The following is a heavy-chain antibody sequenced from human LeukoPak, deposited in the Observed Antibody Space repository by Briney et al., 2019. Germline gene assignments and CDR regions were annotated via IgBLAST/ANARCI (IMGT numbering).Heavy chain of an antibody. CDR3: ARGNMWDYRRYYYYMDV. CDR2: INHSGST. J-gene: IGHJ6*03. CDR1: GGSFSGYY. D-gene: IGHD4-11*01. Sequence: SETLSLTCAVYGGSFSGYYWSWIRQPPGKGVEWIGEINHSGSTNYNPSLKSRVTISVDTSKNQFSLKLNSVTAADTAIYYCARGNMWDYRRYYYYMDVWGKGTTVTVSS. V-gene: IGHV4-34*01.